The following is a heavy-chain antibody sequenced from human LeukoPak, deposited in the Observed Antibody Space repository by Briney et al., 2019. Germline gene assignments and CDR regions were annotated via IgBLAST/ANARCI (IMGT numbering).Heavy chain of an antibody. CDR2: ISYDGSNK. Sequence: GRSLRLSGAASGFTFSSYAMHWVRQAPGTGLEWVAVISYDGSNKYYADSVKGRFTISRDNSKNTLYLQMNSLRAEDTAVYYCARGGDIVVVPAAIVLDYWGQGTLVTVSS. J-gene: IGHJ4*02. CDR1: GFTFSSYA. CDR3: ARGGDIVVVPAAIVLDY. D-gene: IGHD2-2*01. V-gene: IGHV3-30*04.